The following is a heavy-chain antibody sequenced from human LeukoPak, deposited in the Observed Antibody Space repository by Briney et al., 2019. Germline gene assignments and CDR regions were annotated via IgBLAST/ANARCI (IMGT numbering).Heavy chain of an antibody. CDR3: ARERCSSTSCSLHDAFDI. J-gene: IGHJ3*02. V-gene: IGHV1-46*01. CDR2: INLSGGST. CDR1: AYTFTSYY. D-gene: IGHD2-2*01. Sequence: VASVKVSCKASAYTFTSYYMHWVRQAPGQGLEWMGIINLSGGSTSYAQKFQGRVTITTDESTSTAYMELSSLRSEDTAVYYCARERCSSTSCSLHDAFDIWGQGTMVTVSS.